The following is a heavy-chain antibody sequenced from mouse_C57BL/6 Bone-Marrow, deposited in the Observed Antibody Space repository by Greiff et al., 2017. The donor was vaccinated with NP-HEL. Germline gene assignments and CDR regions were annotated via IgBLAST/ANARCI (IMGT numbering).Heavy chain of an antibody. J-gene: IGHJ4*01. CDR2: IYPRSGNT. V-gene: IGHV1-81*01. CDR3: ARSRYYYAMDY. Sequence: QVQLKQSGAELARPGASVKLSCKASGYTFTSYGISWVKQRTGQGLEWIGEIYPRSGNTYYNEKFKGKATLTADKSSSTAYMELRSLTSEDSAVYFCARSRYYYAMDYWGQGTSVTVSS. CDR1: GYTFTSYG.